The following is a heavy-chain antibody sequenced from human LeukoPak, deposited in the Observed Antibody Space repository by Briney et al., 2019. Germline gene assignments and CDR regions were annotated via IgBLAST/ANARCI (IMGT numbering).Heavy chain of an antibody. V-gene: IGHV4-59*01. CDR1: NGSISRYY. CDR3: ARETNRGAFDI. J-gene: IGHJ3*02. D-gene: IGHD2-8*01. CDR2: IYYTGST. Sequence: SETLSLTCTVSNGSISRYYWSWIRQPPGRGLDWIGYIYYTGSTYYNPSLKSRVTISVDTSKNQFSLKLNSVTAADTAVYYCARETNRGAFDIWGQGTMVTVSS.